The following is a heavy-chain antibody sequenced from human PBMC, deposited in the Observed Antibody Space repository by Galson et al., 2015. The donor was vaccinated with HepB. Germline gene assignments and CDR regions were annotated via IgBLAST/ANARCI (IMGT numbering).Heavy chain of an antibody. CDR2: IYPGDSDT. J-gene: IGHJ6*03. CDR3: ARHVLSSSWYDHYYYMDV. CDR1: GYSFTSYW. D-gene: IGHD6-13*01. V-gene: IGHV5-51*01. Sequence: QSGAEVKKPGESLKISCKGSGYSFTSYWIGWVRQMPGKGLEWMGIIYPGDSDTRYSPSFQGQVTISADKSISTAYLQWSSLKASDTAMYYCARHVLSSSWYDHYYYMDVWGKGTTVTVSS.